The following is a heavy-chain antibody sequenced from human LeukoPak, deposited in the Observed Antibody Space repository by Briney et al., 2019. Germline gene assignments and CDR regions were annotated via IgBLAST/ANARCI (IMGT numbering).Heavy chain of an antibody. J-gene: IGHJ4*02. D-gene: IGHD4-17*01. V-gene: IGHV4-59*08. Sequence: SETLSLTCTVSFRPFSRYYWSCVRQPPGKGPEWIGYINYSGSTNYNPSLKSRVTISADTSKNQFSLKLSSVTAADTAVYFCARATTVTPYYFDQWGQGTLVTVSS. CDR3: ARATTVTPYYFDQ. CDR1: FRPFSRYY. CDR2: INYSGST.